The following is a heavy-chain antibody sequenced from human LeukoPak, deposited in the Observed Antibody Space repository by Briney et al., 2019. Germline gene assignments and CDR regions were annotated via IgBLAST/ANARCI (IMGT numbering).Heavy chain of an antibody. V-gene: IGHV3-74*01. Sequence: GGSLRLSCAASGFTFSNYWMHWVRPAPGKGLVWVSRINSDGSSTNYADSVKGRFTISRDNAKNTLYLQMNSLRAEDTAVYYCARETYYGSGSYSDFALDYWGQGTLVTVSS. J-gene: IGHJ4*02. CDR1: GFTFSNYW. D-gene: IGHD3-10*01. CDR2: INSDGSST. CDR3: ARETYYGSGSYSDFALDY.